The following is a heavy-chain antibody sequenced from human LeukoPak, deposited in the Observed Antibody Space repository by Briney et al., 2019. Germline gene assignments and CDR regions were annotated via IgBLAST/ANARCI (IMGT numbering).Heavy chain of an antibody. Sequence: LPGGYLRLSCAASGFTFSSYGMHWVRQAPGKGLEWVAFIRYDGSNKYYADSVKGRFTISKDNSKNTLYLQMNSLRAEDTAVYYCEKSGDIVVVVAAVDYWGQGTLVTVSS. J-gene: IGHJ4*02. D-gene: IGHD2-15*01. CDR1: GFTFSSYG. CDR2: IRYDGSNK. CDR3: EKSGDIVVVVAAVDY. V-gene: IGHV3-30*02.